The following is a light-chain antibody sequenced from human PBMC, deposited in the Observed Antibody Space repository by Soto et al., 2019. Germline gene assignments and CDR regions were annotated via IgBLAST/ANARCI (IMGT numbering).Light chain of an antibody. Sequence: QSALTQPASVSGSPGQSITISCTGTSSDVGSYNVVSWYQQHPGKAPKLIIYEDSKRPSGVSDRFSGSKSGNTASLTIAGLRTEDEAEYYCCSYAGRNTDVFGTGTKLTVL. V-gene: IGLV2-23*01. CDR3: CSYAGRNTDV. CDR1: SSDVGSYNV. CDR2: EDS. J-gene: IGLJ1*01.